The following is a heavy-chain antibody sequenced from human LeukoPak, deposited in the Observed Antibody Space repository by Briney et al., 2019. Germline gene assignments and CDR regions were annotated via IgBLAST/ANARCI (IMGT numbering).Heavy chain of an antibody. Sequence: SETLSLTCAVYGGSFSGYYWSWIRQPPGKGLEWIGEINHSGSTNYNPFLKSRVTISVDTSKNQFSLKLSSVTAADTAVYYCARALGIVVVPAAILYWYFDLWGRGTLVTVSS. CDR2: INHSGST. D-gene: IGHD2-2*03. CDR1: GGSFSGYY. J-gene: IGHJ2*01. V-gene: IGHV4-34*01. CDR3: ARALGIVVVPAAILYWYFDL.